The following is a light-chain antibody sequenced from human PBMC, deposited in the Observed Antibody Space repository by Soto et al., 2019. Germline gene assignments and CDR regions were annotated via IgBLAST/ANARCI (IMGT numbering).Light chain of an antibody. Sequence: SALTQPASVSGSPGQSITISCTGTSSDVGSYNLVSWYQQHPGKAPKLMSYEGSKRPSGVSNRFSGSKSGNTASLTISGLQAEDEADYYCCSYAGSSTFVVFGGGTKVTVL. CDR1: SSDVGSYNL. V-gene: IGLV2-23*03. CDR2: EGS. CDR3: CSYAGSSTFVV. J-gene: IGLJ2*01.